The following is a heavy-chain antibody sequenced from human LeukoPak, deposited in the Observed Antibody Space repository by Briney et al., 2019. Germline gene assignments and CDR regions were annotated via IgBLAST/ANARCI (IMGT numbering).Heavy chain of an antibody. CDR2: ISSSVTTV. Sequence: GGSLRLSCAASGFTFGDYYMTWIRQAPGKGLEWVSYISSSVTTVRYADSVMGRFTISRDNAKNSLYLQMNSLRADDTAVYYCVRSYDYWGQGTLVTVSS. CDR1: GFTFGDYY. CDR3: VRSYDY. V-gene: IGHV3-11*01. D-gene: IGHD3-10*01. J-gene: IGHJ4*02.